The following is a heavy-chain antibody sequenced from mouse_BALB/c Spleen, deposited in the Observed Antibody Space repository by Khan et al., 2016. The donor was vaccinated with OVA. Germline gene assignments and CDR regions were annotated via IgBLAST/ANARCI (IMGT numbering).Heavy chain of an antibody. CDR2: IWSGGNT. CDR3: ARNRGGYFDV. V-gene: IGHV2-2*02. CDR1: GFSLTSYG. J-gene: IGHJ1*01. Sequence: QVQLKESGPGLVQPSQSLSITCTVSGFSLTSYGVHWVRQSPGEGLEWLGVIWSGGNTDYNATFISRLTISKDNSKSQVFFKMNSLQASDTAIFYCARNRGGYFDVWGAGTTVTVSS.